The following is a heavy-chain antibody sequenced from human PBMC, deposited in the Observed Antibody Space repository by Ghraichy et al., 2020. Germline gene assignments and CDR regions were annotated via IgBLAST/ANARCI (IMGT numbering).Heavy chain of an antibody. V-gene: IGHV3-21*01. CDR2: ISTRSTYK. CDR1: GFTFSSYA. CDR3: ARDVGFDNSAGGLDV. J-gene: IGHJ6*02. Sequence: SCAASGFTFSSYAMNWVRQAPGKGLEWVSSISTRSTYKNYAASVKGRFTVSRDNAKNSLFLHMDSLRADDTAVYYCARDVGFDNSAGGLDVWGHGTWVIVSS. D-gene: IGHD4-23*01.